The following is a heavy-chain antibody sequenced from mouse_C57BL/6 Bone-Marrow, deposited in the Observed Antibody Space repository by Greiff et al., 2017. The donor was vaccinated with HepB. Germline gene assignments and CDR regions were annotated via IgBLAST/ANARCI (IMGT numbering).Heavy chain of an antibody. D-gene: IGHD3-2*02. Sequence: EVKLMESGAELVRPGASVKLSCTASGFNIKDDYMHWVKQRPEQGLEWIGWIDPANGDTEYASKFQGKATITADTSSNTAYLQLSSLKSEDTAVYYCTTAQATSYAMDYWGQGTSVTVSS. V-gene: IGHV14-4*01. CDR2: IDPANGDT. CDR3: TTAQATSYAMDY. CDR1: GFNIKDDY. J-gene: IGHJ4*01.